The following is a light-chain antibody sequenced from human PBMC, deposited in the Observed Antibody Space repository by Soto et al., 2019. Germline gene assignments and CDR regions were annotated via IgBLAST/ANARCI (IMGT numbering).Light chain of an antibody. J-gene: IGKJ4*01. CDR2: AAS. V-gene: IGKV1-39*01. CDR1: QSISSY. CDR3: QQSYSTPLT. Sequence: DIQMTQSPSSLSASAGDRVTITCRASQSISSYLNWYQQKPGKAPKLLIYAASSLQSGVPSRFSGSGSGTDFTLTISSLQPEDCATYYCQQSYSTPLTFGGGTKVEIK.